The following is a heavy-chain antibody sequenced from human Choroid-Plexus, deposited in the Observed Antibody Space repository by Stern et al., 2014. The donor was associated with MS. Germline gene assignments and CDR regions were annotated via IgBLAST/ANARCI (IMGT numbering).Heavy chain of an antibody. Sequence: QVQLVESGGGVVQPGRPLRLSCVASGFTLGSCAMHWVRQAPGKGLEWVAGVSYDGSNKYYADSAKGRFTISRDNSQNTLYMQMSSLRPEDTAVYYCAKDRQYLTYFFDHWGQGSLVTVSS. CDR2: VSYDGSNK. CDR3: AKDRQYLTYFFDH. D-gene: IGHD2/OR15-2a*01. J-gene: IGHJ5*02. V-gene: IGHV3-30*18. CDR1: GFTLGSCA.